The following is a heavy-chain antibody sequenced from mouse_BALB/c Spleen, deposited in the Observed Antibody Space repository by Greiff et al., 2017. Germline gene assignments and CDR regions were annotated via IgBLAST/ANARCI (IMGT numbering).Heavy chain of an antibody. D-gene: IGHD1-2*01. CDR1: GFSLTGYG. J-gene: IGHJ1*01. V-gene: IGHV2-6-7*01. CDR3: ARDRDGYDWYFDV. Sequence: VQRVESGPGLVAPSQSLSITCTVSGFSLTGYGVNWVRQPPGKGLEWLGMIWGDGSTDYNSALKSRLSISKDNSKSQVFLKMNSLQTDDTARYYCARDRDGYDWYFDVWGAGTTVTVSS. CDR2: IWGDGST.